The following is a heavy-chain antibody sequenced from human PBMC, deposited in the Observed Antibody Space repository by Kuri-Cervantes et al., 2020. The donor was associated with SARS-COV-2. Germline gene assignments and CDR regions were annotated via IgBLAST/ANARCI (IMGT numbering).Heavy chain of an antibody. V-gene: IGHV3-30*03. CDR3: AGFPEWELLPFDI. D-gene: IGHD1-26*01. Sequence: GESLKIYCAASGFTFNSYGIHWVRQAPGKGLEWVALISYDGINKYYADSVEGRFTISRDSSKNTVYLQINSLRPEDTAVYYCAGFPEWELLPFDIWGQGTGVTVSS. J-gene: IGHJ3*02. CDR2: ISYDGINK. CDR1: GFTFNSYG.